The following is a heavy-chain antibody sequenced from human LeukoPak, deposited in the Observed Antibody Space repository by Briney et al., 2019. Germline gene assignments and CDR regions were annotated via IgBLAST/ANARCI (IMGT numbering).Heavy chain of an antibody. J-gene: IGHJ2*01. D-gene: IGHD3-3*02. V-gene: IGHV3-53*01. CDR1: GFTVATNY. CDR2: LYSGADT. CDR3: ARIGDHFHWYLDL. Sequence: GGSLRLSCTASGFTVATNYMNWVRQPPGKGVEWVSILYSGADTYYADSVKGRFVVSRDSSKNMLFLHMNALRPEDTAVYYCARIGDHFHWYLDLWGRGTLVTVSS.